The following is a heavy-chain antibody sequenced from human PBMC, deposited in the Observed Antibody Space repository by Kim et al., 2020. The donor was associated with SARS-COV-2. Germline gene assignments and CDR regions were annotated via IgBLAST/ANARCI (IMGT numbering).Heavy chain of an antibody. Sequence: GESLKISCKGSGYSFTSYWIGWVRQMPGKGLEWMGIIYPGDSDTRYSPSFQGQVTISADKSISTAYLQWSSLKASDTAMYYCARLGQQNYYDSSGPPDAFDIWGQGTMVTVSS. CDR2: IYPGDSDT. V-gene: IGHV5-51*01. J-gene: IGHJ3*02. CDR3: ARLGQQNYYDSSGPPDAFDI. CDR1: GYSFTSYW. D-gene: IGHD3-22*01.